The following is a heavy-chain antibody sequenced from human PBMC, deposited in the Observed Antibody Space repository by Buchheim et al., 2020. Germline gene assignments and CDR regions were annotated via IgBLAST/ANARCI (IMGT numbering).Heavy chain of an antibody. CDR2: ISYDGSKK. CDR1: GFTFSSYA. CDR3: ARDLAGTGVPDY. V-gene: IGHV3-30-3*01. Sequence: QVQLVESGGGVVQPGRSLRLSCAASGFTFSSYAMHWVGQAPGKGLEWVAVISYDGSKKYYTDSVKGRFTISRDNSKTTLYLQMNSLRAEDTAVYYCARDLAGTGVPDYWGQGTL. J-gene: IGHJ4*02. D-gene: IGHD1-1*01.